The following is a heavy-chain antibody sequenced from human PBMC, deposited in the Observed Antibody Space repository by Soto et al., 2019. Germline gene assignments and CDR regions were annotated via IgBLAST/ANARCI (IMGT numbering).Heavy chain of an antibody. V-gene: IGHV3-21*01. CDR1: GFTFSSYS. J-gene: IGHJ3*02. CDR2: ISSSSSYI. Sequence: EVQLVESGGGLVKPEGSLRLSCAASGFTFSSYSMNWVRQAPGKGLEWVSSISSSSSYIYYADSVKGRFTISRDNAKNSLYLQMNSLRAEDTAVYYCARAQGSGYPGDGAFDIWGQGTMVTVSS. D-gene: IGHD5-12*01. CDR3: ARAQGSGYPGDGAFDI.